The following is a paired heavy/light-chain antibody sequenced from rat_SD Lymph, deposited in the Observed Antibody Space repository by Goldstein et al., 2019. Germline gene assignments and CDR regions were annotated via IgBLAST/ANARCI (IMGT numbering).Heavy chain of an antibody. J-gene: IGHJ2*01. CDR2: IYGGNGGT. CDR1: GYTFSNYY. Sequence: EVQLQQSGAELVKPGASVKLSCKTSGYTFSNYYMSWLKQMPGQNIEWIGNIYGGNGGTGYNQKFKGKATLTVDKSSSTAYMDLSSLTSEDSAVYFCARRGLTTRVFDYWGQGVMVTVSS. CDR3: ARRGLTTRVFDY. D-gene: IGHD1-4*01. V-gene: IGHV1-31*01.
Light chain of an antibody. Sequence: DIQMTQSPASLSASLGETVTIECLASEDIYSNLAWYQQKPGKSPQLLIYDASSLQDGVPSRFSGSESGTQYSLEINSLQSEDAVTYFCQQHHDYPLTFGSGTKLEIK. CDR1: EDIYSN. CDR2: DAS. J-gene: IGKJ5*01. V-gene: IGKV12S39*01. CDR3: QQHHDYPLT.